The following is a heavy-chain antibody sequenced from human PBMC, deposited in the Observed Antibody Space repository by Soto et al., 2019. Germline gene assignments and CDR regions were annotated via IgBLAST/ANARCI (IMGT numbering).Heavy chain of an antibody. Sequence: QVQLVQSGAEVKKPGASVKVSCKASGYTFTSYGISWVRQAPGQGLERMGWISAYNGNTNYAQKLQGRVTMTTDTSTSTADMELRSLRSDDTAVYYCARGTYYDFWSGYPVDYWGQGTLVTVSS. J-gene: IGHJ4*02. CDR3: ARGTYYDFWSGYPVDY. CDR2: ISAYNGNT. D-gene: IGHD3-3*01. CDR1: GYTFTSYG. V-gene: IGHV1-18*01.